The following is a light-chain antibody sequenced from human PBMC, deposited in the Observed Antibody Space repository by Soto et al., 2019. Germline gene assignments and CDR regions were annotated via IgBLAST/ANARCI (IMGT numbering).Light chain of an antibody. J-gene: IGLJ1*01. CDR3: NSFTTSSTYV. Sequence: QSVLTQPPSVSGSPGQSVTISCTGTNSDVGSYNRVSWYHQPPGTAPKLMIYDVNSQPSGVSDRFSGSKSGNTASLTISGLQAEDEGDYYCNSFTTSSTYVFGTGTKVTVL. CDR1: NSDVGSYNR. V-gene: IGLV2-18*02. CDR2: DVN.